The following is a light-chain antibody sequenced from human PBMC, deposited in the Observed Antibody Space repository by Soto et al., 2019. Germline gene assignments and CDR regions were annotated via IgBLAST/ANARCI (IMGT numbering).Light chain of an antibody. J-gene: IGKJ4*01. V-gene: IGKV1-39*01. CDR1: QSISIY. CDR2: TAS. Sequence: DIQMTQSPSFLSASVGDRVTITCRASQSISIYLNWYQQKTGKAPKVLIYTASSLQSGVPSRFSGIGSGTDFNLSISSLQPEDFATYYCQQTYSGPLTFGGGTKVDIK. CDR3: QQTYSGPLT.